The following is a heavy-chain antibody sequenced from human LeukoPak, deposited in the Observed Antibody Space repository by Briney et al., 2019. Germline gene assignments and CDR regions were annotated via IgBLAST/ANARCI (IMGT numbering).Heavy chain of an antibody. D-gene: IGHD6-19*01. CDR2: INAGNGNT. J-gene: IGHJ4*02. Sequence: GASLKVSCKASGYTFTSYAMHWVRQAPGQRLEWMGWINAGNGNTKYSQKFQGRVTITRDTSASTAYMELSSRRSEDTAVYYCARLGYSSGWLDYWGQGTLVTVSS. V-gene: IGHV1-3*01. CDR1: GYTFTSYA. CDR3: ARLGYSSGWLDY.